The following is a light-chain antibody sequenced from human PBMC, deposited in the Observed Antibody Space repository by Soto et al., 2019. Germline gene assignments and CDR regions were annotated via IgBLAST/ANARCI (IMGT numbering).Light chain of an antibody. CDR1: QSLLHSNGYNY. J-gene: IGKJ1*01. V-gene: IGKV2-28*01. CDR2: LGS. Sequence: DIVMTQSPLYLPVTPGEPASISCRSSQSLLHSNGYNYLDWYLQKPGQSPQLLIYLGSNRASGVPDRFSGSVSGTDFTLKISRVEAEDVGVYYCMQALQTPPTFGQGTKVEIK. CDR3: MQALQTPPT.